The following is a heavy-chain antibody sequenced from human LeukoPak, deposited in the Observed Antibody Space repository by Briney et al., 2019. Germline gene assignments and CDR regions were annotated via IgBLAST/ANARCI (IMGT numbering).Heavy chain of an antibody. J-gene: IGHJ6*03. Sequence: GGSLRLSCAASGFTVSSNYMSWVRQAPGKGLEWVSVIYSGGSTYYADSVKGRFTISRDNSKNTLYLQMNSLRAEDTAVYYCAADYYGSGSYYKYYYYMDVWGKGTTVTISS. CDR3: AADYYGSGSYYKYYYYMDV. CDR1: GFTVSSNY. V-gene: IGHV3-53*01. CDR2: IYSGGST. D-gene: IGHD3-10*01.